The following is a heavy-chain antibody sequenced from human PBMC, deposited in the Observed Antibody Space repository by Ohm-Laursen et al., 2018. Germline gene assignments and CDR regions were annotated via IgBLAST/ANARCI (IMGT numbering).Heavy chain of an antibody. CDR2: ISYDGINQ. Sequence: SSLRLSCAASGFTFSNYGMHWVRQAPGKGLEWVAVISYDGINQYYADSVKGRFTISRDNSNNTLYLQLNSLRPEDTAVYYCAKGLLDYLINPWGYWGQGTLVTVPS. CDR1: GFTFSNYG. CDR3: AKGLLDYLINPWGY. J-gene: IGHJ4*02. D-gene: IGHD3/OR15-3a*01. V-gene: IGHV3-30*18.